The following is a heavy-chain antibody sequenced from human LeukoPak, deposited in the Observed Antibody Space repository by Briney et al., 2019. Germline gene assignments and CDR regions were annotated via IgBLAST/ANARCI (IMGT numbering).Heavy chain of an antibody. CDR3: ACVSVVTGMGRNQ. D-gene: IGHD2-21*02. V-gene: IGHV3-48*03. J-gene: IGHJ4*02. Sequence: PGGSLRLSCEASGFAFGSYEMNWVRQAPGKGLEWISYISSGGNIYYAESVKGRFTISRDNAKNSLYLQMKSLRAEDTAIYYCACVSVVTGMGRNQWGQGTLVTVSS. CDR1: GFAFGSYE. CDR2: ISSGGNI.